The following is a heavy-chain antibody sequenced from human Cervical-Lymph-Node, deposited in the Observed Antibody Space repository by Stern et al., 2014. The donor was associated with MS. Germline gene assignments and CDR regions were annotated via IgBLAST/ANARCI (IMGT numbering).Heavy chain of an antibody. D-gene: IGHD2-15*01. CDR2: ISYDGSNK. J-gene: IGHJ6*02. Sequence: VQLEESGGGVVQPGRSLRLSCAASAFTFSSYGMHWVRQAPGKGLGWVAVISYDGSNKYYADSVKGRFTISRDNSKNTLYLQMNSLRAEDTAVYYCAKGGGLDHWGYYGMDVWGQGTTVTVSS. V-gene: IGHV3-30*18. CDR3: AKGGGLDHWGYYGMDV. CDR1: AFTFSSYG.